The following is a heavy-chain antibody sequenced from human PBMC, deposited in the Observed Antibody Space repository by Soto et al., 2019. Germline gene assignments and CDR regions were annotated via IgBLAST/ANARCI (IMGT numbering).Heavy chain of an antibody. D-gene: IGHD4-17*01. CDR3: ARAPRIHDYGDYDGPTHFDY. J-gene: IGHJ4*02. CDR2: IYYSGST. V-gene: IGHV4-59*01. Sequence: SETLSLTCTVSGGSISSYYWSWIRQPPGKGLEWIGYIYYSGSTNYNPSLKSRVTISVDTSKNQFSLKLSSVTAADTAVYYCARAPRIHDYGDYDGPTHFDYWGQGTLVTVSS. CDR1: GGSISSYY.